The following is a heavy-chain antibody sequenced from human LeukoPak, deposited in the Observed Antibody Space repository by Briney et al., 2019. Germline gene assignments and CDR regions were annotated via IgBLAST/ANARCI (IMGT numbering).Heavy chain of an antibody. CDR2: ISYDGSNK. J-gene: IGHJ4*02. CDR1: GFTFSYYT. V-gene: IGHV3-30-3*01. Sequence: SGGSLRLSCAASGFTFSYYTMHWVRQAPGKGLEWVAFISYDGSNKDYADSVKGRFTISRDNSKKTLYLQMNTLRAEDTAVYYCARDYSAYYDSSGYYYNWGQGTLVTVSS. CDR3: ARDYSAYYDSSGYYYN. D-gene: IGHD3-22*01.